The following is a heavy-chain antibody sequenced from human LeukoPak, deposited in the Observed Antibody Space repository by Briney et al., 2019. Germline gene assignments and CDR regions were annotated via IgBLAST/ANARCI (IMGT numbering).Heavy chain of an antibody. CDR3: ATLTVVNGDYALFDY. Sequence: ASVTVSCKVSGYTLTELSMHWVRQAPGKGLEWMGGFDPEDGETIYAQKFQGRVTMTEDTSTDTAYMELSSLRSEDTAVYYCATLTVVNGDYALFDYWGQGTLVTVSS. J-gene: IGHJ4*02. V-gene: IGHV1-24*01. CDR1: GYTLTELS. D-gene: IGHD4-17*01. CDR2: FDPEDGET.